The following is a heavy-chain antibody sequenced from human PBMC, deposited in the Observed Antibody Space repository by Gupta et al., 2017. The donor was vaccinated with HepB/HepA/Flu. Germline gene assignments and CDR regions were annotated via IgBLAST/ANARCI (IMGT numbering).Heavy chain of an antibody. V-gene: IGHV3-21*01. Sequence: EVQLVESGGGLVKPGGSLRLSCAASGFTFSSYSMNWVRQAPGKGLEWVSSISSSSSYIYYADAVKGRFTISRDNAKNSLYLKMNSLRDEDTAVYYCARELQDPLYYYYGMDVWGQGNTVTVSS. D-gene: IGHD4-11*01. J-gene: IGHJ6*02. CDR2: ISSSSSYI. CDR3: ARELQDPLYYYYGMDV. CDR1: GFTFSSYS.